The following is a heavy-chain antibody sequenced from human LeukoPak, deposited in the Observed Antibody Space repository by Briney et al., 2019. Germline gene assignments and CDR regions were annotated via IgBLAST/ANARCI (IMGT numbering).Heavy chain of an antibody. CDR2: IYYSGST. CDR3: ARPLVSHDYFPFDY. V-gene: IGHV4-39*01. J-gene: IGHJ4*02. D-gene: IGHD2/OR15-2a*01. Sequence: XGLXWXGSIYYSGSTYYNPSLKSRVTISVDTSKNQFSLKLSSVTAADTAVYYCARPLVSHDYFPFDYWGQGTLVTVSS.